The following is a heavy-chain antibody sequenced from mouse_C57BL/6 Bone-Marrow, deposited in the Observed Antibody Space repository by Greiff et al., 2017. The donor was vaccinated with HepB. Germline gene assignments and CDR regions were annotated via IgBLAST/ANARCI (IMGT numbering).Heavy chain of an antibody. Sequence: QVQLKQPGAELVKPGASVKMSCKASGYTFTSYWITWVKQRPGQGLEWIGDIYPGSGSTNYNEKFKSKATLTVDTSSSTAYMQLSSLTSEDSAVYYCARKRFYPDDAMDYWGQGTSVTVSS. CDR1: GYTFTSYW. J-gene: IGHJ4*01. D-gene: IGHD2-1*01. V-gene: IGHV1-55*01. CDR3: ARKRFYPDDAMDY. CDR2: IYPGSGST.